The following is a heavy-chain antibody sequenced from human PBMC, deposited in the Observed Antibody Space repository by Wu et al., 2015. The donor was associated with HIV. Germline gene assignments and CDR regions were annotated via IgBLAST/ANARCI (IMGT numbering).Heavy chain of an antibody. V-gene: IGHV1-18*01. J-gene: IGHJ6*02. CDR3: GRVWGCGFTTCYWRVDV. D-gene: IGHD2-21*01. Sequence: QVRLVQSGVEVKKPGASVKVSCKTYGYTFSNSGVSWIRQAPGQGLEYMGWIMGDSGSTSYAQRFQGRVTMTIDTSTNTGYLELGSLRSDDTAVYYCGRVWGCGFTTCYWRVDVVGPRDHGHRLV. CDR2: IMGDSGST. CDR1: GYTFSNSG.